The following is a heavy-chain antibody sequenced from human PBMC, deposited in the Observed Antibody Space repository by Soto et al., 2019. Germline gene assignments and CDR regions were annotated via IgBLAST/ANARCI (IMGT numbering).Heavy chain of an antibody. CDR2: IYSGGST. J-gene: IGHJ3*02. CDR1: GFTVSSNY. CDR3: AREFLGTAGAFDI. D-gene: IGHD2-21*02. V-gene: IGHV3-53*01. Sequence: GGSLRLSCAASGFTVSSNYMSWVRQAPGKGLEWVSVIYSGGSTYYADSVKGRFTISRDDSKNTLYLQMNSLRAEDTAVYYCAREFLGTAGAFDIWGQGTMVTVSS.